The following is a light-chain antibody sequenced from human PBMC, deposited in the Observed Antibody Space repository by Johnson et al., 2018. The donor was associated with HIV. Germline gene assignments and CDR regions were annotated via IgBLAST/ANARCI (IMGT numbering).Light chain of an antibody. CDR2: ENN. CDR3: GTWDSSLSVSYV. V-gene: IGLV1-51*02. CDR1: SSNIGNNY. J-gene: IGLJ1*01. Sequence: QSVLTQPPSVSAAPGQKVTIPCSGSSSNIGNNYVSWYQHLPGTAPKLLIYENNKRPSGSPDRFSGSKSGTSATLDITGLQTGDEADYYCGTWDSSLSVSYVFGTGTKFTVL.